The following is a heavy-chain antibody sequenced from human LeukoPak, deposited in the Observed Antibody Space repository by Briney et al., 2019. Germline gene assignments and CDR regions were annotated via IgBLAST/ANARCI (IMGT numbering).Heavy chain of an antibody. J-gene: IGHJ4*02. CDR1: GFTFSSYA. V-gene: IGHV3-23*01. Sequence: GGSLRLSCAASGFTFSSYAMSWVRQAPGKGLEWVSAISGSGGSTYYADSVKGRFTISRDNSKNTLYLQMNSLRTEDTAVYYCAKFYDFWNGYRSLDYWGQGTLVTVSS. D-gene: IGHD3-3*01. CDR2: ISGSGGST. CDR3: AKFYDFWNGYRSLDY.